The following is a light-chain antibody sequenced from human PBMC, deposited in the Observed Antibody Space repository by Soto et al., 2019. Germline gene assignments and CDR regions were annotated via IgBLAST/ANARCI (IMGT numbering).Light chain of an antibody. CDR1: QSVDND. Sequence: IVMTQSPATLSVSPGDRATLSCRASQSVDNDLAWYQQKPGQPPRLLIYDASTRATGIPARFSGSQSGTEFTLTISSLLSEDFAVYYCQQDNNWPLTFGGGTKVEIK. CDR3: QQDNNWPLT. CDR2: DAS. V-gene: IGKV3D-15*01. J-gene: IGKJ4*01.